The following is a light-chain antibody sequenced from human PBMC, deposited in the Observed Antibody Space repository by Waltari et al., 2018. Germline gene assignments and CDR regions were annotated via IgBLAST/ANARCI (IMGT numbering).Light chain of an antibody. V-gene: IGKV3-15*01. CDR2: GAS. Sequence: EIVMTQSPATLSVSPGESATLSCRASQSVSSNLAWYQPKPGQAPRLLIYGASTRATVIPARFSGSGSGTDFTLTISSLQSEDFAVYYCQQYNNWPLTFGGGTKVEIK. J-gene: IGKJ4*01. CDR1: QSVSSN. CDR3: QQYNNWPLT.